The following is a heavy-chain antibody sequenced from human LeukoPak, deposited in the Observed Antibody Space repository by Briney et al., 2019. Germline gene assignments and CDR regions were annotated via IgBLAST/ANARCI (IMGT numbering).Heavy chain of an antibody. V-gene: IGHV3-74*01. Sequence: AGGSLRLSCAASGFTFSTYWMHWVRQAPGKGLVWVSRINSDGSSTNYADSVKGRFTISRDNAENTLYLQMNSLRAEDTALYYCASSGNSFFNYYWGQGTLVTVSS. CDR3: ASSGNSFFNYY. D-gene: IGHD1-26*01. CDR2: INSDGSST. J-gene: IGHJ4*02. CDR1: GFTFSTYW.